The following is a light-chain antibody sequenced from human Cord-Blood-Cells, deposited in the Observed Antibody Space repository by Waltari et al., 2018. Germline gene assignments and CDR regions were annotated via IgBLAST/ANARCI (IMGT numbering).Light chain of an antibody. CDR1: STHLVGYHH. CDR3: CSYAGSYTYV. J-gene: IGLJ1*01. Sequence: HSSPPQPRSLSRSPGPSLPISRPGPSTHLVGYHHAPRYQQHPGTAPKLMIHDVSKRPSGVPDRFSGSKSGNTASLTISGLQAEDEADYYCCSYAGSYTYVFGTGTKVTVL. V-gene: IGLV2-11*01. CDR2: DVS.